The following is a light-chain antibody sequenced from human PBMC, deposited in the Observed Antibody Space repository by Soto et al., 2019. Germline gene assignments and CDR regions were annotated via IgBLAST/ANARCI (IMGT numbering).Light chain of an antibody. CDR1: QSVSSY. J-gene: IGKJ5*01. V-gene: IGKV3-11*01. CDR2: DAS. Sequence: EIVLTQSPVTLSLSPGERATLSCRASQSVSSYLAWYQQKPGQAPRLLIYDASNRATGIPARFSGSGSGTDFTLTISSLEPEDFAVYYCQQRSNWPLITFGQGTRLEIK. CDR3: QQRSNWPLIT.